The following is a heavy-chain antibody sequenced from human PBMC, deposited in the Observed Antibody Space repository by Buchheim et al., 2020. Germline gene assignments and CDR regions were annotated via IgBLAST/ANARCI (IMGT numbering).Heavy chain of an antibody. Sequence: QVQLVESGGGVVQPGRSLRLSCAASGFTFSSYAMHWVRQAPGKGLEWVAVISYDGCNKYYADSVRGRFTISRDNRKNTLYLQMNSLRAEDTAVYYCARGDSSGYYAYWGQGTL. V-gene: IGHV3-30-3*01. CDR1: GFTFSSYA. CDR3: ARGDSSGYYAY. D-gene: IGHD3-22*01. J-gene: IGHJ4*02. CDR2: ISYDGCNK.